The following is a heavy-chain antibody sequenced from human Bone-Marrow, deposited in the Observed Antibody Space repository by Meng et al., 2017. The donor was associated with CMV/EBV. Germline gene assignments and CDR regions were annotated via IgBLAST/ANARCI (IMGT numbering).Heavy chain of an antibody. CDR1: GGSISSYY. Sequence: GSLRLSCTVSGGSISSYYWSWIRQPAGKGLEWIGRIYTSGSTNYNPSLKSRVTMSVDTSKNQFSLKLSSVTAADTAVYYCARGSGFRSGSYYGGWGQGTLVTVSS. CDR3: ARGSGFRSGSYYGG. V-gene: IGHV4-4*07. CDR2: IYTSGST. D-gene: IGHD1-26*01. J-gene: IGHJ4*02.